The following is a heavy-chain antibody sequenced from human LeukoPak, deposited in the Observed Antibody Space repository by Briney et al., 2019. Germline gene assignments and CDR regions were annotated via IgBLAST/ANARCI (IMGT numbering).Heavy chain of an antibody. CDR2: ISYDGSNK. J-gene: IGHJ4*02. CDR3: ARGFSSFDY. Sequence: HPGRSLRLSCAASGFTFSSYGMHWVRQAPGKGLEWVAVISYDGSNKYYADSVKGRFTISRDNSKNTLYLQMNSLRAEDTAVYYCARGFSSFDYWGQGTLVTVSS. CDR1: GFTFSSYG. V-gene: IGHV3-30*03.